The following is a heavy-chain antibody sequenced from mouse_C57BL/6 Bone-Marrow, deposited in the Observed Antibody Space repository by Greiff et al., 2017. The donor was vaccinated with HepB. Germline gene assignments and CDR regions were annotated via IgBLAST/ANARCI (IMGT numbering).Heavy chain of an antibody. CDR1: GYTFTSYW. V-gene: IGHV1-69*01. CDR3: ARFRYWYFDV. CDR2: IDPSDSYT. J-gene: IGHJ1*03. D-gene: IGHD3-2*02. Sequence: QVQLQQPGAELVMPGASVKLSCKASGYTFTSYWMHWVKQRPGQGLEWIGEIDPSDSYTNYNQKFKGKSTLTVDKSSSTAYMQLSSLTSEDSAVYYCARFRYWYFDVWGTETTVTVSS.